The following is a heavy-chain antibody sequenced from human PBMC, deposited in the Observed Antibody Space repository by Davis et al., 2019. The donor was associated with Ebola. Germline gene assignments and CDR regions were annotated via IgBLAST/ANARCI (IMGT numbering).Heavy chain of an antibody. CDR2: IYCDDDK. CDR1: GFSLTSDGEG. CDR3: AHMILHRVVVCATFDS. D-gene: IGHD2-15*01. J-gene: IGHJ4*02. Sequence: SGPTLVTPTQALTLTCTVAGFSLTSDGEGVGWVRQRPGKAPEWLGFIYCDDDKFYSPSMKNRVTISRDTSKNQVILTLTDMDPVDTGRYYCAHMILHRVVVCATFDSWGPGILVTVSS. V-gene: IGHV2-5*02.